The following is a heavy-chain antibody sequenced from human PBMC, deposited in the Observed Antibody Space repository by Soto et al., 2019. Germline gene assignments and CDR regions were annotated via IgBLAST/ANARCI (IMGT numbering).Heavy chain of an antibody. CDR3: ATEEQGIYYYGMDV. V-gene: IGHV1-24*01. CDR1: GYTLTELS. D-gene: IGHD6-13*01. J-gene: IGHJ6*02. CDR2: FDPEDGET. Sequence: ASVKGACKGSGYTLTELSMHWVRQAPGKGLEWMGGFDPEDGETIYAQKFQGRVTMTEDTSTDTAYMELSSLRSEDTAVYYCATEEQGIYYYGMDVWGQGTTVTVSS.